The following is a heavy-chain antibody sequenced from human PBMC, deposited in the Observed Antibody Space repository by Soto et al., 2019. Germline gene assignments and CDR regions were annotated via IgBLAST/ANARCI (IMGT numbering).Heavy chain of an antibody. Sequence: PSETLSLTCTVSGGSISSSSYYWGWIRQPPGKGLEWIGSIYYSGSTYYNPSLKSRVTISVDTSKNQFSLKLSSVTAADTAVYYCAGGNFDFWNDPGAFDIWGQGTMVTVSS. CDR1: GGSISSSSYY. CDR2: IYYSGST. D-gene: IGHD3-3*01. J-gene: IGHJ3*02. V-gene: IGHV4-39*07. CDR3: AGGNFDFWNDPGAFDI.